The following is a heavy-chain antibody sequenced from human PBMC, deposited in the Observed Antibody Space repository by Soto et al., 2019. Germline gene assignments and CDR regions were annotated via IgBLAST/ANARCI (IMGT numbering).Heavy chain of an antibody. CDR2: ISSDGSSK. J-gene: IGHJ6*02. Sequence: QVQLLESGGGVVQPGRSLRLSCVASGFTLTNNGMPWVLQAPGQGLERVSVISSDGSSKYYGDYVRGRFTISRDNSKNTLFLEMNSLRSEDTAVYYCAKDLCLAESEIWTHYDYGMDVWVQETTVTVSS. CDR1: GFTLTNNG. D-gene: IGHD3-22*01. V-gene: IGHV3-30*18. CDR3: AKDLCLAESEIWTHYDYGMDV.